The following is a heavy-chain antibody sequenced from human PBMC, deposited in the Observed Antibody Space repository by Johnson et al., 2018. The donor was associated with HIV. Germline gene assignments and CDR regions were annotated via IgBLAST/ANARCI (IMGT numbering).Heavy chain of an antibody. V-gene: IGHV3-23*04. CDR1: GFTFSSYA. CDR3: ARVRRRLVQEDITEYETFDI. D-gene: IGHD3-10*01. J-gene: IGHJ3*02. Sequence: MHLVESGGGLVQPGGSLRLSCAASGFTFSSYAMSWVRQAPGKGLEWVSSIGGSGTNTYYADSVKGRFTISRDSAKNSLYLQMDSLRAEDTAVYYCARVRRRLVQEDITEYETFDIWGQGTMVTVSS. CDR2: IGGSGTNT.